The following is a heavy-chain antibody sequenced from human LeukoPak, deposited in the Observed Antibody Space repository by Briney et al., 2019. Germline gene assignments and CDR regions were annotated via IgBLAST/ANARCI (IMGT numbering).Heavy chain of an antibody. CDR1: GGTFSSYA. V-gene: IGHV1-69*04. J-gene: IGHJ5*02. CDR2: IIPILGIA. D-gene: IGHD6-6*01. Sequence: GASVKASCKASGGTFSSYAISWVRQAPGQGLEWMGRIIPILGIANYAQKFQGRVTITADKSTSTAYMELSSLRSEDTAVYYCARRHSSSSANWFDRWGQGTLVTVSS. CDR3: ARRHSSSSANWFDR.